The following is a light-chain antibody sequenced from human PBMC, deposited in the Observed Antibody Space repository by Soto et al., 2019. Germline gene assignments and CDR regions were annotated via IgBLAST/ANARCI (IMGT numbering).Light chain of an antibody. CDR1: SSDVGGFNY. CDR2: DVT. CDR3: NSYTSSSTYV. J-gene: IGLJ1*01. V-gene: IGLV2-14*03. Sequence: QSALTQPASVSGSPGQSITISCTGTSSDVGGFNYVSWYQQHPGKAPKLMIYDVTNRPSGVSFRFSGSKSGNTASLTISGLQAEDEADYYCNSYTSSSTYVFGTGTKRTVL.